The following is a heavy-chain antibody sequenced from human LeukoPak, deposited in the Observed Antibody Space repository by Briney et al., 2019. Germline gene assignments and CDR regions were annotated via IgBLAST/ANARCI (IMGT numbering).Heavy chain of an antibody. CDR1: GFTVSSYA. CDR2: INKSGGTT. D-gene: IGHD4-17*01. V-gene: IGHV3-23*01. Sequence: GGSLRLSCVASGFTVSSYAMSWVRQAPGKGLEWVSGINKSGGTTYYADSVKGRFSISRDNSKNTLYLQMDSLRAEDTAVYYCAKRIYGDYESWYFDLWGRGTLVTVSS. CDR3: AKRIYGDYESWYFDL. J-gene: IGHJ2*01.